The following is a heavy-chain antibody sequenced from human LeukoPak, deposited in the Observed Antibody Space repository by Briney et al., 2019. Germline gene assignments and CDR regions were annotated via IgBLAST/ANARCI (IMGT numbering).Heavy chain of an antibody. J-gene: IGHJ4*02. CDR2: MKQDGSEE. V-gene: IGHV3-7*01. CDR1: GFAFSNYW. CDR3: ARDRGPNTVDH. Sequence: GGSLRLSCAASGFAFSNYWLGWVRQAPGRGLEWVANMKQDGSEEYYVESVRGRFTISRDNAKNSLYLQMNSLRVEDTGVFYCARDRGPNTVDHWGQGTLVTVSS. D-gene: IGHD3-10*01.